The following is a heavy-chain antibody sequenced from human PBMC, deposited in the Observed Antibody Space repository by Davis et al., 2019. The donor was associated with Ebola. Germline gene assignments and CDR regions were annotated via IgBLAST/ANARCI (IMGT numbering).Heavy chain of an antibody. CDR3: ARVWGTWSSPYQPLDY. D-gene: IGHD3-16*01. Sequence: GESLKISCVASGFTFSNYAMSWVRQAPGKGLEWVSAISGSGGSTYYADSVKGRFTISRDNSKNTLYLQMNSLRAEDTAVYYCARVWGTWSSPYQPLDYWGQGTLVTVSS. CDR2: ISGSGGST. V-gene: IGHV3-23*01. J-gene: IGHJ4*02. CDR1: GFTFSNYA.